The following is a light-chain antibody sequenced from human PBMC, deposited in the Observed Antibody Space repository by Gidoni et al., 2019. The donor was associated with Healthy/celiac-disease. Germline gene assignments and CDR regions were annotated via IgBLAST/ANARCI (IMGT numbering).Light chain of an antibody. J-gene: IGKJ1*01. V-gene: IGKV2-28*01. CDR1: QSLLHSNGYNY. CDR3: MQALQTPPWT. Sequence: DIVMTQSPLSLPLTPGEPASISCRSSQSLLHSNGYNYLDWYLQKPGQSPQLLIYLGSNRASGVPDRCSGSGSGTDFTLKISRVEAEDVGVYYCMQALQTPPWTFXQXTKVEIK. CDR2: LGS.